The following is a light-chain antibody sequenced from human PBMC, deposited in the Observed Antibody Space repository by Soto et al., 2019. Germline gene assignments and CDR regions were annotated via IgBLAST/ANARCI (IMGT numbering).Light chain of an antibody. Sequence: ENVLTQSPGTLSLSPGERATLSCRASQTVSSYLTWYQQRPGQAPRLLIYGASKRATGIPDRFSGSGSGTDFTLTISTPEPEDFALYYCQQYGTSPITFGQGTRLEIK. CDR3: QQYGTSPIT. CDR1: QTVSSY. CDR2: GAS. V-gene: IGKV3-20*01. J-gene: IGKJ5*01.